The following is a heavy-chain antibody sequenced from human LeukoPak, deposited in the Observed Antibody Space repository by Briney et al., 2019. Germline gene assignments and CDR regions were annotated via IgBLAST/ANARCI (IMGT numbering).Heavy chain of an antibody. V-gene: IGHV3-48*03. CDR1: GFPFSSYE. Sequence: GGSLRLSCAASGFPFSSYEMNWVRQAPGKGLEWVSYISSSGSTIYYADSVNGRFTISRDNAKNSLYLQMNSLRAEDTAVYYCAELGITMIGGVWGKGTTVTISS. CDR3: AELGITMIGGV. D-gene: IGHD3-10*02. CDR2: ISSSGSTI. J-gene: IGHJ6*04.